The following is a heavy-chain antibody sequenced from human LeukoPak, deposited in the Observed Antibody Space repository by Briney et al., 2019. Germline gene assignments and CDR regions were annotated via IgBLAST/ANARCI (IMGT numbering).Heavy chain of an antibody. CDR3: ITTERDRDY. CDR2: ISYDGSNK. V-gene: IGHV3-30-3*01. D-gene: IGHD4-11*01. J-gene: IGHJ4*02. CDR1: GFTFSSYA. Sequence: GGSLRLSCAASGFTFSSYAMHWVSQARGKGLEWVAVISYDGSNKYYADSVKGRFTISRDNSKNTLYLQMNSLRAEDTAVYYCITTERDRDYWGQGTLVTVSS.